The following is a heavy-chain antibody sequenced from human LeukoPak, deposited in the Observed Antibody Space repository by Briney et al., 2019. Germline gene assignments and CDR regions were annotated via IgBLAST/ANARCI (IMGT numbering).Heavy chain of an antibody. CDR1: GYTFTSYY. V-gene: IGHV1-46*01. D-gene: IGHD3-3*01. J-gene: IGHJ5*02. Sequence: ASVKVSCKASGYTFTSYYMHWVRQAPGQGLEWMGIINPSGGSTSYAQKFQGRVTMTRDMSTSTVYMELSSLRSEDTAVYYCARAKPYYDFWSGSFPRFDPWGQGTLVTVSS. CDR3: ARAKPYYDFWSGSFPRFDP. CDR2: INPSGGST.